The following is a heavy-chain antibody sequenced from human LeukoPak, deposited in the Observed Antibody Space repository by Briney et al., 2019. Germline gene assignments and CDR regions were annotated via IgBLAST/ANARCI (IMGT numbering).Heavy chain of an antibody. D-gene: IGHD6-13*01. CDR2: INWNGGST. CDR3: ARAGPSSSWHQFDY. J-gene: IGHJ4*02. Sequence: GGSLRLSCAASGFTFDDYGMNWVRQAPGKGLEWVSGINWNGGSTGYADSVKGRFTISRDTSKNTLYLQMNRLRAEDTAVYYCARAGPSSSWHQFDYWGQGTLVTVSS. CDR1: GFTFDDYG. V-gene: IGHV3-20*04.